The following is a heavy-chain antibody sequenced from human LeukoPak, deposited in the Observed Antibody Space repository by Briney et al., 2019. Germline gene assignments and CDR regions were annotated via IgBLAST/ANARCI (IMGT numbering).Heavy chain of an antibody. D-gene: IGHD2-15*01. V-gene: IGHV5-51*01. Sequence: GESLKIFCQAFGHNFSSHWIAWVRQVPGKGLEWMGIIFPADSDTRVSPSFQGQVTLSVDRSINTAYLQWSSLKASDTAMYYCARLLIHGRRNYYYYMDVWGKGTAVTVSS. CDR2: IFPADSDT. J-gene: IGHJ6*03. CDR3: ARLLIHGRRNYYYYMDV. CDR1: GHNFSSHW.